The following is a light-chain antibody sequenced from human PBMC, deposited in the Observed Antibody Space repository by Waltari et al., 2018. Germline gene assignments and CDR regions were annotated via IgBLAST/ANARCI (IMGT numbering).Light chain of an antibody. CDR1: SSDIGAYHY. CDR3: ASYTKASTLI. J-gene: IGLJ2*01. V-gene: IGLV2-14*03. CDR2: NVN. Sequence: QSALTQPASVSGSPGQSITVSCTGTSSDIGAYHYVSWYQQQPGKAPRLISYNVNSRPSGVSLRFSGSKSDNTASLTISGLQAEDEADYYCASYTKASTLIFGGGTRLTVL.